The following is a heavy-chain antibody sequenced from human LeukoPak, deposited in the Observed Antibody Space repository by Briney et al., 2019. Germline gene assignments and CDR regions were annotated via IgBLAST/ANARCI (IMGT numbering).Heavy chain of an antibody. CDR1: GFTFSSYW. CDR3: AREDMVRGVIEFDY. V-gene: IGHV3-74*01. J-gene: IGHJ4*02. Sequence: GGSLRLSCAASGFTFSSYWMHWVRKAPGKGLVWVSRINSDGSSTSYADSVKGRFTISRDNAKNTLYLQMNSLRAEDTAVYYCAREDMVRGVIEFDYWGQGTLVTVSS. CDR2: INSDGSST. D-gene: IGHD3-10*01.